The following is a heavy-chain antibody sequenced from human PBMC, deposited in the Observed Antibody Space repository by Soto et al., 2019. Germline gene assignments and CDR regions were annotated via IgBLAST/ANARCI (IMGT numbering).Heavy chain of an antibody. Sequence: ASVKVSCKASGYIFTTYGISWVRQAPGQGLEWMGWISANNGNTYYAQKFQGRVTMNTDTPTRTIYMELRSLRSDDTAVYYCASRVYDYVWGSYRPSGAFNIWGQGTMVTVS. J-gene: IGHJ3*02. CDR1: GYIFTTYG. CDR3: ASRVYDYVWGSYRPSGAFNI. D-gene: IGHD3-16*02. CDR2: ISANNGNT. V-gene: IGHV1-18*01.